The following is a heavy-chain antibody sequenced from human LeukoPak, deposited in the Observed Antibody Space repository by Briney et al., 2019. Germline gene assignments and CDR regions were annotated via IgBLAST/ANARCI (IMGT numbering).Heavy chain of an antibody. CDR2: ISYDGSNK. J-gene: IGHJ4*02. CDR3: ARDLRNGDYGDYYFDY. D-gene: IGHD4-17*01. CDR1: GFTFSSYA. V-gene: IGHV3-30-3*01. Sequence: AGGSLRLSCAASGFTFSSYAMHWVRQAPGEGLEWVAVISYDGSNKYYADSVKGRFTISRDNSKNTLYLQMNSLRAEDTAVYYCARDLRNGDYGDYYFDYWGQGTLVTVSS.